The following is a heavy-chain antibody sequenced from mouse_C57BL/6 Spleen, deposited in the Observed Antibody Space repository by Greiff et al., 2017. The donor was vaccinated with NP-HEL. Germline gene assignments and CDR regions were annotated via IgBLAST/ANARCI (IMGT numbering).Heavy chain of an antibody. V-gene: IGHV8-8*01. Sequence: QVTLKVSGPGISQPSQTLSLSCSFSGFSLSTFGMGLGWIRPPSGQGLDWLVHIWCDDAKYYNPALKRRPTISKDTSKNQVFLKIANVDTADTATYYCARMTGLRRKVGRRFDYWGQGTTLTVSA. CDR2: IWCDDAK. CDR1: GFSLSTFGMG. D-gene: IGHD2-4*01. CDR3: ARMTGLRRKVGRRFDY. J-gene: IGHJ2*01.